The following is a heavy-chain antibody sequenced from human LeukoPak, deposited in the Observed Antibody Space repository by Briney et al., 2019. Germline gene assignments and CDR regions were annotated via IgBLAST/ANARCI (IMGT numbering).Heavy chain of an antibody. V-gene: IGHV1-8*03. CDR3: TRETSSRYFDY. CDR1: GDTFNNYA. J-gene: IGHJ4*02. CDR2: MNPNSGRT. Sequence: ASVKVSCKTSGDTFNNYAFSWVRQAPGQGLEWMGWMNPNSGRTGYAQNFQGRITITRNTSISTAYMELSSLRSEDTAVYYCTRETSSRYFDYWGQGTLVTVSS.